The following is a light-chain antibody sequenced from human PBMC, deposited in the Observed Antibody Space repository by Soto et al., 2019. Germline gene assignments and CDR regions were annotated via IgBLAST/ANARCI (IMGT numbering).Light chain of an antibody. CDR2: ANN. V-gene: IGLV1-40*01. CDR1: SSNIGAGYD. J-gene: IGLJ3*02. CDR3: QSYDSSLSGAGV. Sequence: QSVLTQPPSVSGAPGQRVTISCSGSSSNIGAGYDVHWYQQLPGTAPKLLISANNIRPSGVPDRFSGSKSGTSASLAITGLQAEYEADYYCQSYDSSLSGAGVFGGGTKLTVL.